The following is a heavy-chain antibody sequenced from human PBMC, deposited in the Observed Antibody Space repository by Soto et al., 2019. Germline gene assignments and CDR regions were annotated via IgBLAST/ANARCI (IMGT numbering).Heavy chain of an antibody. CDR3: ARRWGGTFDY. V-gene: IGHV4-59*01. CDR2: IYYSGST. Sequence: SETVSLTCTVSGGSISSYYWSWIRQPPGKGLEWIGYIYYSGSTNYNPSLKSRVTISVDTSKNQFSLKLSSVTAADTAVYYCARRWGGTFDYWGQGTLVTVSS. J-gene: IGHJ4*02. D-gene: IGHD2-21*01. CDR1: GGSISSYY.